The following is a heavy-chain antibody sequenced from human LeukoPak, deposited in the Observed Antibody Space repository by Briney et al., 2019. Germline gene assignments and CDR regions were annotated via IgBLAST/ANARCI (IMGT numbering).Heavy chain of an antibody. V-gene: IGHV3-48*01. CDR1: GFPFIEYS. CDR2: IGIDSGNT. J-gene: IGHJ4*02. Sequence: PGGSLRLSCTASGFPFIEYSMNWVRQVPGKGLEWISYIGIDSGNTKYADSVRGRFTISADKAKNSLYLQMNNLRVEDTAVYYCARDHNYAFDNWGQGTLVSVAS. CDR3: ARDHNYAFDN. D-gene: IGHD1-1*01.